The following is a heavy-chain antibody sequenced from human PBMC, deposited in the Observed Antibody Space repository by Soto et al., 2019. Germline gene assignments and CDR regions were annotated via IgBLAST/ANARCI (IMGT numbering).Heavy chain of an antibody. CDR2: ISYDGSEK. Sequence: GGSLRLSCAASGFTFSRYGMFWVRQAPGDGLEWVAFISYDGSEKKYADSVEGRFTISRDNSRNTLHLQMDSLRAEDTAVYYCAKGSYSGTYSDFDYWGQGTLVTVSS. CDR3: AKGSYSGTYSDFDY. CDR1: GFTFSRYG. J-gene: IGHJ4*02. D-gene: IGHD1-26*01. V-gene: IGHV3-30*18.